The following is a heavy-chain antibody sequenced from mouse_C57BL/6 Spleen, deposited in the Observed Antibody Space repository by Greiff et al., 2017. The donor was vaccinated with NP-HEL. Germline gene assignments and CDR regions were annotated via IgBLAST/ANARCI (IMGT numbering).Heavy chain of an antibody. Sequence: QVQLKQPGAELVKPGASVKMSCKASGYTFTSYWITWVKQRPGQGLEWIGDIYPGSGSTNYNEKFKSKATLTVDTSSSTAYMQLSSLTSEDSAVYYCARPRRDYAMDYWGQGTTLTVSS. J-gene: IGHJ2*01. D-gene: IGHD1-1*02. CDR2: IYPGSGST. CDR3: ARPRRDYAMDY. V-gene: IGHV1-55*01. CDR1: GYTFTSYW.